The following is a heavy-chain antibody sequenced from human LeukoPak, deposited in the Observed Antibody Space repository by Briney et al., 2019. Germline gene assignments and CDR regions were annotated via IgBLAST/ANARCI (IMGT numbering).Heavy chain of an antibody. J-gene: IGHJ4*02. V-gene: IGHV1-69*06. CDR2: IIPIFGTA. CDR1: GGTFSSYA. CDR3: ASSHRPGRYSSGWYIDY. D-gene: IGHD6-19*01. Sequence: GGSVTVSCKASGGTFSSYAISWVRQAPGQGVEWMGRIIPIFGTANYAQKFQGRVTITADKSTSTAYMEPSSLRSEDTAVYYCASSHRPGRYSSGWYIDYWGQGTLVTVSS.